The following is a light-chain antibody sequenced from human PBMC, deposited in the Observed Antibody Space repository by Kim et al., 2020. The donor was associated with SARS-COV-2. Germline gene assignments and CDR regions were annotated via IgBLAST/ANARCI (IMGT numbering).Light chain of an antibody. V-gene: IGKV1-39*01. CDR1: QSVAIY. CDR2: TAS. J-gene: IGKJ5*01. CDR3: QQSYSAPT. Sequence: SASVGDRVTSACRASQSVAIYLNWYQQKPGKVPNLLIHTASNLQNGVPSRFSGSGSGTTFTLTISSLQLEDFGIYYCQQSYSAPTFGQGTRLEIK.